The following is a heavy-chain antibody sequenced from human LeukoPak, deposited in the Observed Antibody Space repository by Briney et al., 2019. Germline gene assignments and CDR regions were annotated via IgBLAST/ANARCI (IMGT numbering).Heavy chain of an antibody. V-gene: IGHV1-18*01. CDR3: ARVGTISRSRCFDY. CDR1: GGTFSSYA. CDR2: ISAYNGNT. D-gene: IGHD1-14*01. Sequence: GASVKVSCKASGGTFSSYAISWVRQAPGQGLEWMGWISAYNGNTNYAQKLQGRVTMTTDTSTSTAYMELRSLRSDDTAVYYCARVGTISRSRCFDYWGQGTLVTVSS. J-gene: IGHJ4*02.